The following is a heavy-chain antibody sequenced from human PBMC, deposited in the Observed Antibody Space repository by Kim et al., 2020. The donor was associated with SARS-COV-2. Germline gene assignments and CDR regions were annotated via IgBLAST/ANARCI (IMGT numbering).Heavy chain of an antibody. D-gene: IGHD6-19*01. V-gene: IGHV4-34*01. CDR3: ARWSYSSGGY. J-gene: IGHJ4*02. CDR1: GGSFSGYY. Sequence: SETLSLTCAVYGGSFSGYYWSWIRQPPGKGLEWIGEINHSGSTNYNPSLKSRVTISVDTSKNQFSLKLSSVTAADTAVYYCARWSYSSGGYWGQGTLVTVSS. CDR2: INHSGST.